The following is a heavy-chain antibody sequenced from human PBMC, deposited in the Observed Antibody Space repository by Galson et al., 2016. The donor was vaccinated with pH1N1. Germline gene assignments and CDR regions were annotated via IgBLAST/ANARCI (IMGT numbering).Heavy chain of an antibody. CDR2: IWYDGRNE. V-gene: IGHV3-33*01. D-gene: IGHD4-23*01. CDR1: GCKFDTFG. CDR3: ARVRFCYGGRCFSYFEN. Sequence: SLRLSCAASGCKFDTFGMPWVRQAPGKGLEWVALIWYDGRNEDYADSVKGRFTISRDNSKSTLYLQMNSLRAEDTAVYYCARVRFCYGGRCFSYFENWGQGTLVTVSS. J-gene: IGHJ4*02.